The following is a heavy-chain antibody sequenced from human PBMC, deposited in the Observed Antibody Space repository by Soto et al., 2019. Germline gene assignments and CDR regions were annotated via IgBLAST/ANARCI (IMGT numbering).Heavy chain of an antibody. D-gene: IGHD3-22*01. J-gene: IGHJ4*02. CDR2: ISYSGST. Sequence: SETLSLTCTVSGGSISSGGYYWSWIRQPPGKGLEWIGYISYSGSTNYNPSLKSRVTISVDTSKNHFSLKLSSVTAADTAVYYCARYYYDSSAYIDFWGQGTLVTVSS. CDR3: ARYYYDSSAYIDF. CDR1: GGSISSGGYY. V-gene: IGHV4-61*03.